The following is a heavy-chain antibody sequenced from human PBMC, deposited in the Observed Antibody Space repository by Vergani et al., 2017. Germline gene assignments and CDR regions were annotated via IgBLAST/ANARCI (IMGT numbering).Heavy chain of an antibody. Sequence: EVQLVESGGGLVKPGGSLRLSCAASGFTFSSYSMNWVRQAPGKGLEWVSSISSSSSYIYYADSVKGRFTISRDNAKNSLYLQMNSLRAEDTAVYYCASPGYDILTGYRYWGQGTLVTVSS. V-gene: IGHV3-21*01. CDR3: ASPGYDILTGYRY. D-gene: IGHD3-9*01. CDR2: ISSSSSYI. CDR1: GFTFSSYS. J-gene: IGHJ4*02.